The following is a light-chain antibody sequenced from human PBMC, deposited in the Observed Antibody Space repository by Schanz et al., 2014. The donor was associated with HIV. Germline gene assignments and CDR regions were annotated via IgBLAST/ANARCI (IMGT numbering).Light chain of an antibody. J-gene: IGLJ3*02. CDR1: SSDVGGYNY. CDR3: GSYGGSDNMV. Sequence: QSALTQPASVSGSPGQSITIPCTGTSSDVGGYNYVAWYQQHPGKAPKLIIYEVTKRPSGVPARFSGSKSDNTASLTVSGLQADDEADYYCGSYGGSDNMVFGGGTKVTVL. CDR2: EVT. V-gene: IGLV2-8*01.